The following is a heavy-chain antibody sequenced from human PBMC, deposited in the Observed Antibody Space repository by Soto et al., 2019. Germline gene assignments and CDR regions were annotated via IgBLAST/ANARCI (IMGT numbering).Heavy chain of an antibody. V-gene: IGHV4-4*02. D-gene: IGHD2-21*02. CDR3: ATRVVTATAKFDF. CDR1: GGSISTSNW. Sequence: KPSETLSLTCAVSGGSISTSNWWSWVRQPPGKGLEWIGEVYHSGSTNYNPSFKSRVAMSVDKSKNQFSLKLNSVTAADTAVYYWATRVVTATAKFDFWGQGTLVTVYS. J-gene: IGHJ4*02. CDR2: VYHSGST.